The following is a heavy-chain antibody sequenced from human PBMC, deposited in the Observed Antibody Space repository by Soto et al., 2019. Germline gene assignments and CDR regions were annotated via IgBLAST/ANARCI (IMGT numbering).Heavy chain of an antibody. V-gene: IGHV3-23*01. D-gene: IGHD3-16*02. J-gene: IGHJ4*02. Sequence: GGSLSLSCAASGFTFSSYAMSWVRQAPGKGLEWVSAISGSGGSTYYADSVKGRFTISRDNSKNTLYLQMNSLRAEDTAVYYCARPDLIDEYLFDYWGQGTLVTVSS. CDR3: ARPDLIDEYLFDY. CDR1: GFTFSSYA. CDR2: ISGSGGST.